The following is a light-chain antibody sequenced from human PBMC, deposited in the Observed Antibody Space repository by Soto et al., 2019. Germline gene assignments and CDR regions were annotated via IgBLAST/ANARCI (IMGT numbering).Light chain of an antibody. CDR1: QGISRW. Sequence: DIQMTQSPSSVSASVGDRVTITCRASQGISRWLAWYQQKPGKAPELLIYAASNLQTGVPSRFSGSGYGKDFSLTISSLQPEDFASYYCQQANSLPRTFGQGTKVEIK. V-gene: IGKV1-12*01. CDR2: AAS. J-gene: IGKJ1*01. CDR3: QQANSLPRT.